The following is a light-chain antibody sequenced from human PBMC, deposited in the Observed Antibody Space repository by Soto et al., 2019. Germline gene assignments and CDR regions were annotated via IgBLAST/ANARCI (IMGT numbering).Light chain of an antibody. CDR1: ASNVGSNS. CDR2: YND. J-gene: IGLJ1*01. CDR3: AAWDDSLNPSYV. Sequence: QAVVTQPPSASGTPGQTVTISCSGRASNVGSNSVNWYQQVPGTTPRLLIYYNDQRPSGVPDRFSGSKSGTSASLAIRGLQSEDEADYYCAAWDDSLNPSYVFGTGTKLTVL. V-gene: IGLV1-44*01.